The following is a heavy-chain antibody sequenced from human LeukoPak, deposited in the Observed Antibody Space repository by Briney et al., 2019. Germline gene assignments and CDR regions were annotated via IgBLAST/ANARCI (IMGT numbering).Heavy chain of an antibody. V-gene: IGHV6-1*01. CDR2: TYYRSKWYN. Sequence: SQTLSLTCAISGDSVSNNSAAWNWIRQSPSRGLEWLGRTYYRSKWYNDYAESVKSRITINPDTSKNQFSLQLNSVTSDGTAVYYCVKGYSFDYWGQGTLVTVSS. J-gene: IGHJ4*02. CDR1: GDSVSNNSAA. CDR3: VKGYSFDY.